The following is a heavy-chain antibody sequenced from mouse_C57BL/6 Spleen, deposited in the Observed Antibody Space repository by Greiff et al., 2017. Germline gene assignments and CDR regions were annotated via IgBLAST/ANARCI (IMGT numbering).Heavy chain of an antibody. CDR1: GYTFTSYW. CDR3: ARCRGTETGNVEV. V-gene: IGHV1-50*01. D-gene: IGHD4-1*01. CDR2: IDPSDSYT. J-gene: IGHJ1*03. Sequence: QVQLQQPGAELVKPGASVKLSCKASGYTFTSYWMQGIGEIDPSDSYTNYNQKFKGKATLTVDTSSSTAYMQLSSLTAEDSAVYYCARCRGTETGNVEVWGTGTTVTVSS.